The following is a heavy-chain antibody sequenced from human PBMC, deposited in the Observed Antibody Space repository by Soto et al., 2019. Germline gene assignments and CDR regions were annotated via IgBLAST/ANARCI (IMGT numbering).Heavy chain of an antibody. V-gene: IGHV3-30-3*01. CDR1: GFTFSSYA. CDR3: ARGYYYDSSGYYYFDY. J-gene: IGHJ4*02. CDR2: ISYDGSNK. D-gene: IGHD3-22*01. Sequence: PGGSLRLSCAASGFTFSSYAMHWVRQAPGKGLEWVAVISYDGSNKYYADSVKGRFTISRDNSKNTLYLQMNGLRAEDTAVYYCARGYYYDSSGYYYFDYWGQGTLVTVSS.